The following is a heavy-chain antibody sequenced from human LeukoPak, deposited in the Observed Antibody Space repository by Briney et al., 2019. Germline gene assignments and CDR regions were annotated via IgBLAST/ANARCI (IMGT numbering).Heavy chain of an antibody. CDR2: INPSGGST. Sequence: ASVKVSCKASGYTFTSYYMRWVRQAPGQGLEWMGIINPSGGSTSYAQKFQGRVTMTRDTSTSTVYMELSSLRSEDTAVYYCAREQRGSDTAMVHLRPTYGMDVWGQGTTVTVSS. CDR1: GYTFTSYY. CDR3: AREQRGSDTAMVHLRPTYGMDV. J-gene: IGHJ6*02. V-gene: IGHV1-46*01. D-gene: IGHD5-18*01.